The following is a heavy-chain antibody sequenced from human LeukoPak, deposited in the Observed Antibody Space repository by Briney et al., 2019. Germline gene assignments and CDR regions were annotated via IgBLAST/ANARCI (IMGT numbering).Heavy chain of an antibody. Sequence: GASVNVSCQASGYTFTGYYMHWVRQAPGQGLEWMGWINPDSGGTNYAQKFQGTVTMNRDTSISTAYMELSRLRSDDTAVYYCAREKSEVQYYYDSSGYHYYFDYWGQGTLVTVS. CDR3: AREKSEVQYYYDSSGYHYYFDY. CDR2: INPDSGGT. V-gene: IGHV1-2*02. J-gene: IGHJ4*02. CDR1: GYTFTGYY. D-gene: IGHD3-22*01.